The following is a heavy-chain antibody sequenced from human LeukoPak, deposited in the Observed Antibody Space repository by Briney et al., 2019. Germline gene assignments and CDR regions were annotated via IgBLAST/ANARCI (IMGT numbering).Heavy chain of an antibody. Sequence: GGCLRLSCAASGFTFTGYSMNWVRQAPGKGLEWVSAISSSSTYIYYADSVKGRFTISRDNAKNSLYLQMNSLRAEDTAVYYCARDGFSYGSGAAMGYWGQGTLVTVST. D-gene: IGHD3-10*01. CDR2: ISSSSTYI. CDR1: GFTFTGYS. V-gene: IGHV3-21*01. J-gene: IGHJ4*02. CDR3: ARDGFSYGSGAAMGY.